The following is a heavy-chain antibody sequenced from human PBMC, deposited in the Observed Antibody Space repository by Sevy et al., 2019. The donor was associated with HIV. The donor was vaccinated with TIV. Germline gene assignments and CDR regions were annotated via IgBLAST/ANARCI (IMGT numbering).Heavy chain of an antibody. CDR3: AREGVGGYSYILDY. J-gene: IGHJ4*02. CDR1: GFSFSSYA. V-gene: IGHV3-64*02. D-gene: IGHD5-18*01. CDR2: ISSNGGST. Sequence: GGSLRLSCAASGFSFSSYALHWVRQAPGKGLEYVSAISSNGGSTYYADSVKGRFTISRDNSKNTLYLQMGSLRAEDMAVYSCAREGVGGYSYILDYWGQGTLVTVSS.